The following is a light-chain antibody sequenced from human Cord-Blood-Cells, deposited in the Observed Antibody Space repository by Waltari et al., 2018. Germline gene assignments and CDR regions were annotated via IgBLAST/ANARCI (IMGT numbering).Light chain of an antibody. CDR1: QSVSSSY. J-gene: IGKJ2*01. V-gene: IGKV3-20*01. CDR2: GAS. Sequence: EIVLTQSPGTLSLSPGDRATLSCRASQSVSSSYLAWYQQKPGQAPRLLIDGASSRATGIPDRFSGSGSGTDLTLTISRLEPEDFAVYYCQQYGSSPYTFGQGTKLEIK. CDR3: QQYGSSPYT.